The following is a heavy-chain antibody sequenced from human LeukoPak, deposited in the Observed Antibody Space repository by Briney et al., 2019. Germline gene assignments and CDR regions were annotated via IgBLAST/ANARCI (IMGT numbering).Heavy chain of an antibody. D-gene: IGHD2-2*01. V-gene: IGHV3-48*03. J-gene: IGHJ4*02. CDR3: DTRPRY. CDR1: GLTFSSYD. Sequence: AGPLRLSCVGSGLTFSSYDMNWVRQAPGKGLEWISYISNSGNTIYYADSVKGRFTISRDNAKNSLYLQMNSLRAEDTAVYYCDTRPRYWGQGTLVTVSS. CDR2: ISNSGNTI.